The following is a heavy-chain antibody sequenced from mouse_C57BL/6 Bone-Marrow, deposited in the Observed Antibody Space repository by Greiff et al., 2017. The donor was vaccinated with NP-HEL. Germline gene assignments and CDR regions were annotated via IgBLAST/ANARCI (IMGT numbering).Heavy chain of an antibody. Sequence: EVMLVESGGGLVKPGGSLKLSCAASGFTFSSYAMSWVRQTPEKRLEWVATISDGGSYTYYPANVKGRFTISRDNAKNNRYLQMSHLKSEDTAMYYCARGKGEMDYWGQGTSVTVSS. CDR3: ARGKGEMDY. CDR1: GFTFSSYA. V-gene: IGHV5-4*03. J-gene: IGHJ4*01. CDR2: ISDGGSYT.